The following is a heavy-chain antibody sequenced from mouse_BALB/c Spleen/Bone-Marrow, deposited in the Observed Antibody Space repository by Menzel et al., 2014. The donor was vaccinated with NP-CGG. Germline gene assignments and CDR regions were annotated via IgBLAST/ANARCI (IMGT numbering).Heavy chain of an antibody. V-gene: IGHV1-19*01. CDR2: VNPYNGGT. Sequence: EVKVVESGPELVKPGASVKMSCKASGYTFTDYYMDWVKQSHGESFEWIGRVNPYNGGTSYNQKFKGKATLTVDKSSSAAYMELNSLTSDDSAVYYGATGTDYGGQGTSVTVSS. CDR3: ATGTDY. CDR1: GYTFTDYY. J-gene: IGHJ4*01. D-gene: IGHD4-1*01.